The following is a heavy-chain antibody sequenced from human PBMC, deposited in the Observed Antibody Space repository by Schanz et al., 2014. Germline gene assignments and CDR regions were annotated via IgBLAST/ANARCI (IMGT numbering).Heavy chain of an antibody. V-gene: IGHV3-23*04. Sequence: EVQLVASGGGLVQPGGSLRLSCAASGFAVDNYYMSCVRQAPGRGLEWVSSISGDHRNTFYADSVKGRFTISRDNSKNTLYLQMNSLRAEDTAIYYCAKDAPYPFDLWGRGTLITVSS. CDR1: GFAVDNYY. J-gene: IGHJ2*01. CDR2: ISGDHRNT. CDR3: AKDAPYPFDL.